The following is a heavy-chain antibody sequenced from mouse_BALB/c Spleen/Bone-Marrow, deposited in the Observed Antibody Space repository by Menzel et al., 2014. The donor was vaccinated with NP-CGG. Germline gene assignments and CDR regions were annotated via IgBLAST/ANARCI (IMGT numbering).Heavy chain of an antibody. CDR2: IYPSDSYT. V-gene: IGHV1-69*02. CDR3: TRREGNYAFAY. D-gene: IGHD2-1*01. CDR1: GYTFTSYW. Sequence: VKLVESGAELVRPGASVKLSCKASGYTFTSYWINWVKQRPGRGLEWIGNIYPSDSYTNYNQKFKDKATLTVDKSSSTAYMQLSSPTSEDSAVYYCTRREGNYAFAYWGQGTLVTVSA. J-gene: IGHJ3*01.